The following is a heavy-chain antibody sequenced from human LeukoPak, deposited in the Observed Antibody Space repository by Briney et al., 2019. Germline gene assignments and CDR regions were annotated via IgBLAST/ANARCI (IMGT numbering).Heavy chain of an antibody. CDR3: AKDRYSSGWYSDFDY. CDR2: ISDDGSNK. J-gene: IGHJ4*02. Sequence: PVGSHRLSCAASGFTFSNYAMHWVRQAPGKGLEWVAVISDDGSNKYYGDSVKGRFTISRDNSKNTVYLQMNSLRAEDTAVYYCAKDRYSSGWYSDFDYWGQGTLVTVSS. V-gene: IGHV3-30*18. D-gene: IGHD6-19*01. CDR1: GFTFSNYA.